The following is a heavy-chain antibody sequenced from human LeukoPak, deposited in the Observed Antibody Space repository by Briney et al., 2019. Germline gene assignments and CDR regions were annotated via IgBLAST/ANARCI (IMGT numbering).Heavy chain of an antibody. V-gene: IGHV4-61*02. J-gene: IGHJ4*02. CDR1: GGSISSGSYY. D-gene: IGHD5-24*01. Sequence: SSQTLSLTCTVSGGSISSGSYYWSWIRQPAGKGLEWIGRIYTSGSTNYNPSLKSRVTISVDTSKNQFSLKLSSVTAADTAVYYCAKDREMATLFDYWGQGTLVTVSS. CDR2: IYTSGST. CDR3: AKDREMATLFDY.